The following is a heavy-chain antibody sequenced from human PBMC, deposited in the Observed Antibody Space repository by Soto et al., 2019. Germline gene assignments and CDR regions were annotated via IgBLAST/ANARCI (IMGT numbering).Heavy chain of an antibody. V-gene: IGHV1-69*01. CDR3: AGVRGYSYGCPSDY. D-gene: IGHD5-18*01. Sequence: QVQLVQSGAEVKKPGSSVKVSCTASGGTFSSYAISWVRQAPGQGLEWMGGIIPIFGTANYAQKFQGRVTITADESTSTAYMELSSLRSEDTAVYYCAGVRGYSYGCPSDYWGQGTLVTVSS. J-gene: IGHJ4*02. CDR1: GGTFSSYA. CDR2: IIPIFGTA.